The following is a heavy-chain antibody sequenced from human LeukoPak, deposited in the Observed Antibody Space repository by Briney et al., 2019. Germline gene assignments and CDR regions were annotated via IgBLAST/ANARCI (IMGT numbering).Heavy chain of an antibody. CDR2: IYYSGST. CDR3: ASSLWEDY. J-gene: IGHJ4*02. CDR1: GGSISSSSYY. Sequence: KPSETLSLTCTVSGGSISSSSYYWGWIRQPPGKGLEWIGSIYYSGSTYYNPSLKSRVTISVDTSKNQFSLKLSSVTAADTAVYYCASSLWEDYWGQGTLVTVSS. V-gene: IGHV4-39*01. D-gene: IGHD1-26*01.